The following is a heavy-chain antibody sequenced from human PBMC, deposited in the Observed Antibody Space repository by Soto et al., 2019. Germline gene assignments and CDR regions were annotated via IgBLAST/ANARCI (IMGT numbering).Heavy chain of an antibody. CDR3: AKDRLRIAARPVYGMDV. J-gene: IGHJ6*02. CDR1: GFTFSTYG. V-gene: IGHV3-30*18. D-gene: IGHD6-6*01. CDR2: ISYDGSNQ. Sequence: GGSLRLSCAASGFTFSTYGMHWVRQAPGKGLEWVVLISYDGSNQYYADSVKGRFTISRDNSKNTLFLQMNSLRAEDTAVYYCAKDRLRIAARPVYGMDVWGQGTTVTVSS.